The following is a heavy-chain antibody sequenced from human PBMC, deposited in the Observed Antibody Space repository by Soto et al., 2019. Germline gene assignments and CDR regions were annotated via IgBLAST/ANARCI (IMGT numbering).Heavy chain of an antibody. Sequence: QISLKESGPALVKPTQTLTLTCSFSGFSLTTTGVGVGWIRQPPGKALEWLALIYWDDDERYNPSLKNRLTITKDTSKNLVVLTMTNVDPVDTPTYYCALGIAARPFDSWGQGTLVTVSS. CDR3: ALGIAARPFDS. J-gene: IGHJ4*02. D-gene: IGHD6-6*01. V-gene: IGHV2-5*02. CDR2: IYWDDDE. CDR1: GFSLTTTGVG.